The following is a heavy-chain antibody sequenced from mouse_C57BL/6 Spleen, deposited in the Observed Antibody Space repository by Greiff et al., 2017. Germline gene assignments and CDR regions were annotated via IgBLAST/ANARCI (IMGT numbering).Heavy chain of an antibody. D-gene: IGHD4-1*01. CDR3: ARTELGGNYAMDY. V-gene: IGHV5-17*01. J-gene: IGHJ4*01. CDR1: GFTFSDYG. CDR2: ISSGSSTI. Sequence: DVMLVESGGGLVKPGGSLKLSCAASGFTFSDYGMHWVRQAPEKGLEWVAYISSGSSTIYYADTVKGRFTISRDNAKNTLFLQMTSLRSEDTAMYYCARTELGGNYAMDYWGQGTSVTVSS.